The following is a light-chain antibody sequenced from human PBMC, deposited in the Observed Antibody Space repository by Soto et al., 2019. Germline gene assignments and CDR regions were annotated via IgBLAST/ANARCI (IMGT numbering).Light chain of an antibody. CDR1: QSISAN. J-gene: IGKJ4*01. CDR2: GAS. V-gene: IGKV3-15*01. CDR3: QQYSDWPLT. Sequence: RVMTQSPATLSVSPGERATLSCRASQSISANLAWYQQKPGQAPRLLIYGASTRATGIPARFSGSGSRTEFTLTISSLQSEDFAVYYCQQYSDWPLTFGGGTKVDIK.